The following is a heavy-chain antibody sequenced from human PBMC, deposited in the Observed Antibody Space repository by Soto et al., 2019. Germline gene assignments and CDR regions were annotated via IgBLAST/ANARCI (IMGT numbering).Heavy chain of an antibody. J-gene: IGHJ4*02. V-gene: IGHV1-69*02. D-gene: IGHD2-2*01. Sequence: SVKVSCKDSGGTFSSYTISWVRQAPGQRLEWMGRIIPILGIANYAQKFQGRVTITADKSTSTAYMELSSLRSEDTAVYYCAGRVCSSTSCYLDYFDYWGQGTLVTVSS. CDR3: AGRVCSSTSCYLDYFDY. CDR1: GGTFSSYT. CDR2: IIPILGIA.